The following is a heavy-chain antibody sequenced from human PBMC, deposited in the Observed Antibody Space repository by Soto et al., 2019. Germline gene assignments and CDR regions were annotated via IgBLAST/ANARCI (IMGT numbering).Heavy chain of an antibody. CDR2: IYPGDSDI. V-gene: IGHV5-51*01. CDR1: GYSFSGYW. Sequence: GESLKISCKGSGYSFSGYWIGWVRQVPGKGLEWMGFIYPGDSDIRYSPSFQGQVTISADKSISTAYLQWSSLKASDTAVYYCARLPSIFGEAHDAFDIWGQGTMVTVSS. CDR3: ARLPSIFGEAHDAFDI. J-gene: IGHJ3*02. D-gene: IGHD3-3*01.